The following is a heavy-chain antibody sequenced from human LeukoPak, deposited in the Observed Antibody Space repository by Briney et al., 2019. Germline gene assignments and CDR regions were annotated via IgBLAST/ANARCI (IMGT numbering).Heavy chain of an antibody. CDR2: ISAYNGNT. Sequence: GASVKVSCNASGYTFTSYGISWVRQAPGQGLEWMGWISAYNGNTKYAQKLQGRVTMTTDTSTSTAYMELRSLRSDDAAVYYCARDLSIAAAGTYGYWGQGTLVTVSS. V-gene: IGHV1-18*01. J-gene: IGHJ4*02. D-gene: IGHD6-13*01. CDR3: ARDLSIAAAGTYGY. CDR1: GYTFTSYG.